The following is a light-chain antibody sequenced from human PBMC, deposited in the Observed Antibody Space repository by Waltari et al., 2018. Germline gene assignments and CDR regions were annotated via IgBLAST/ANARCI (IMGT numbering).Light chain of an antibody. J-gene: IGKJ2*03. Sequence: DIRMTQSPPSLSAFVGDRVTINCRASPGITDYLAWYQQKPWKVPELLIYGASTLQSGVPSRFSCSGSGTDFTLTISILQSEDVGIYYCQDYGSASYSF. CDR3: QDYGSASYS. CDR1: PGITDY. V-gene: IGKV1-27*01. CDR2: GAS.